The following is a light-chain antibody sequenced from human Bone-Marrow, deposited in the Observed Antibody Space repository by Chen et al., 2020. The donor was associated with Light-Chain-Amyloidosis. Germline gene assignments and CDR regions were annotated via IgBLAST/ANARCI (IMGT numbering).Light chain of an antibody. CDR1: SSDVGGDNH. CDR2: EVT. J-gene: IGLJ1*01. V-gene: IGLV2-14*01. CDR3: SSYTITNTLV. Sequence: QSALPRPPPVSGPPTQSITIPCTGTSSDVGGDNHVSWYQQHPDKAPKLMIYEVTNRPSWVPDRFSGSKSDNTASLTISGLQTEDEADYFCSSYTITNTLVFGSGTRVTVL.